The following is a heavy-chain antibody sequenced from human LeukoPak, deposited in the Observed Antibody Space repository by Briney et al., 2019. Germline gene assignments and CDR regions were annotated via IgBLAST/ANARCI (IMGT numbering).Heavy chain of an antibody. CDR1: GGSISNFH. J-gene: IGHJ4*02. V-gene: IGHV4-59*08. CDR2: IYYSGSF. Sequence: SETLSLTCTVSGGSISNFHWGWIRQPPVKGLEWIGYIYYSGSFKYNPSLKSRVTISVDKSKNQFSLKLSSVTAADAAVYYCARFKGSAPPYYFDYWGQGTVVTVS. CDR3: ARFKGSAPPYYFDY.